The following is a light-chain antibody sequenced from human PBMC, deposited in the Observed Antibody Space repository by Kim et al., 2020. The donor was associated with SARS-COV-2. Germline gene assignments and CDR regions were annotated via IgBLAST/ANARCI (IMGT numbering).Light chain of an antibody. CDR3: QQYYKWPIA. Sequence: ILLTQSPATLSVSPGERATLSCRASQGAGSLLAWYQQKPGHAPRLLIYRASTLATGVPARFSGSGSGTEFTLTISRLQSEDFALYYCQQYYKWPIAFGQGTRLESK. V-gene: IGKV3-15*01. CDR2: RAS. J-gene: IGKJ5*01. CDR1: QGAGSL.